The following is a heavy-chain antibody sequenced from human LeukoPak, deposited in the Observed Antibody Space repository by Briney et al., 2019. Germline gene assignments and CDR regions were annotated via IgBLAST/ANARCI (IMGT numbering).Heavy chain of an antibody. CDR1: GFTFSSYG. J-gene: IGHJ1*01. V-gene: IGHV3-30*02. D-gene: IGHD1-26*01. CDR3: ARGPELWELPPEYFQH. CDR2: IRYDGSNK. Sequence: PGGSLRLSCAASGFTFSSYGMHWVRQAPGKGLEWVAFIRYDGSNKYYADSVKGRFTISRDNSKNTLYLQMNSLRAEDTAVYYCARGPELWELPPEYFQHWGQGTLVTVSS.